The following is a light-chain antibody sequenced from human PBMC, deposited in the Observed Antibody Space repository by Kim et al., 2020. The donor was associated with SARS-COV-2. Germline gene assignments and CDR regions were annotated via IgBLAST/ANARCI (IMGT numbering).Light chain of an antibody. V-gene: IGLV3-1*01. CDR1: KLEDKY. CDR3: HAWDSGTEV. J-gene: IGLJ1*01. Sequence: ESPGQTASITCSGHKLEDKYVVWYQQKPGQSPVRVIYQDNNRPSEIPERFSGSNSGNTATLTISGTQAMDEADYYCHAWDSGTEVFGTGTKVTVL. CDR2: QDN.